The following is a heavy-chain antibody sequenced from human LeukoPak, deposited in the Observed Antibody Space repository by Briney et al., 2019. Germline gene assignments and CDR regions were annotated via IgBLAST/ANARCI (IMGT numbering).Heavy chain of an antibody. CDR3: ARGRGRGSGNWFDP. Sequence: SETLSLTCAVYGGSFSGYYWSWIRQPPGKGLEWIGEINHSGSTNYNPSLKSRVTISVDTSKNQFSLKLSSVTAADTAVYYCARGRGRGSGNWFDPRGQGTLVTVSS. CDR2: INHSGST. J-gene: IGHJ5*02. CDR1: GGSFSGYY. D-gene: IGHD3-10*01. V-gene: IGHV4-34*01.